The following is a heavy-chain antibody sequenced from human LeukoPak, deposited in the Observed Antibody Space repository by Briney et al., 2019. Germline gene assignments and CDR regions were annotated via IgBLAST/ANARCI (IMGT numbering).Heavy chain of an antibody. D-gene: IGHD1-26*01. Sequence: GGSLRLSCAASGFTFSNAWMSWVRQAPGKGLELVGRIKSKTDGGATDYAAPVKGRFTISRDDSKNTLYLQMNSLETEDTAVYYCTTETLGGGSPHYWGQGTLVTVSS. CDR3: TTETLGGGSPHY. V-gene: IGHV3-15*01. CDR2: IKSKTDGGAT. CDR1: GFTFSNAW. J-gene: IGHJ4*02.